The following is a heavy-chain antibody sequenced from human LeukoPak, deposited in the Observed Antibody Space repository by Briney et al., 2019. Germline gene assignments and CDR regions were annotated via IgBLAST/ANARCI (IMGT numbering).Heavy chain of an antibody. CDR3: ARVATVTTGKQAFDI. D-gene: IGHD4-17*01. J-gene: IGHJ3*02. CDR2: IIPIFGTA. Sequence: SVKVSCKTSGGTFSTFVLSWVRQAPGQGLEWMGGIIPIFGTANYAQKFQGRVTITTDESTSTAYMELSSLRSEDTAVYYCARVATVTTGKQAFDIWGQGTMVTVSS. V-gene: IGHV1-69*05. CDR1: GGTFSTFV.